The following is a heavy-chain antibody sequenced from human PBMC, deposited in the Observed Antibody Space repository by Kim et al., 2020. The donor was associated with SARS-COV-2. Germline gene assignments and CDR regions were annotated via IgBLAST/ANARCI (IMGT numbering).Heavy chain of an antibody. CDR2: ISGSGGST. Sequence: GGSLRLSCAASGFTFSSYAMSWVRQAPGKGLEWVSAISGSGGSTYYADSVKGRFTISRDNSKNTLYLQMNSLRAEDTAVYYCAKDPDSKDSSGYLKYFQHWGQGTLVTVSS. CDR3: AKDPDSKDSSGYLKYFQH. V-gene: IGHV3-23*01. D-gene: IGHD3-22*01. J-gene: IGHJ1*01. CDR1: GFTFSSYA.